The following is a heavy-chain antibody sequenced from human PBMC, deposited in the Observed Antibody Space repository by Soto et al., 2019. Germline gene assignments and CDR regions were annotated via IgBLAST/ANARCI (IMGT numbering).Heavy chain of an antibody. D-gene: IGHD6-19*01. J-gene: IGHJ4*02. CDR1: GFTFSDYY. CDR2: INTLSSAI. Sequence: GGSLRLSCAGSGFTFSDYYMTWIRQAPGKGLEWVSYINTLSSAIYYADSVKGRFAISRDNAKNSLYSQMNSLRAEDTAVYYCARRLQWQLRPLDSWGRGTLVTVSS. CDR3: ARRLQWQLRPLDS. V-gene: IGHV3-11*01.